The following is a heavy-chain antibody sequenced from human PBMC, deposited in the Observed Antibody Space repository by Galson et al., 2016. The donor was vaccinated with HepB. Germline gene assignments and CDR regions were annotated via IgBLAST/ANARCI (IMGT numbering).Heavy chain of an antibody. CDR1: GFAFNTFG. Sequence: SLRLSCAASGFAFNTFGIHWVRQAPGKGLEWVAGLSYDGNDRYYSDSVKGTFTISRDNSKNTLSLDMSGLRPEDAAVYYCAKEAGSSSTYPFYHWGLGTLVVVSS. J-gene: IGHJ4*02. D-gene: IGHD1-26*01. CDR3: AKEAGSSSTYPFYH. CDR2: LSYDGNDR. V-gene: IGHV3-30*18.